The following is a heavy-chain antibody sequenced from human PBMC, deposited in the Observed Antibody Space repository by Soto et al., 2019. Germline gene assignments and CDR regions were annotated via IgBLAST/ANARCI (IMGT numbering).Heavy chain of an antibody. J-gene: IGHJ6*02. V-gene: IGHV1-69*01. Sequence: QVQLEQSGGEVKKPGSSVKVSCTASGVTFSKFIMTWVRQAPGLGLEWVGGIIPIFGTANYAQKFQGRVTITADESTSTSYLEVSNLRSEDTAVYYCAKVRYSSPIGYYYGMDVWGQGTAVTVSS. CDR2: IIPIFGTA. CDR3: AKVRYSSPIGYYYGMDV. CDR1: GVTFSKFI. D-gene: IGHD6-19*01.